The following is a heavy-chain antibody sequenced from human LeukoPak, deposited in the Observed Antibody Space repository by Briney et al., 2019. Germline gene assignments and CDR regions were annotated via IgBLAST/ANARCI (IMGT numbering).Heavy chain of an antibody. V-gene: IGHV1-2*02. CDR2: INPNSGGT. CDR3: ARGDYGDRHDY. Sequence: ASVKVSCKASGYSFSEYYVHWVRQAPGQGLERMGWINPNSGGTNSAQKFQGRVTMTRDTSINTAYMELTILRSDDTAVYYCARGDYGDRHDYWGQGTLITVSS. CDR1: GYSFSEYY. D-gene: IGHD4-17*01. J-gene: IGHJ4*02.